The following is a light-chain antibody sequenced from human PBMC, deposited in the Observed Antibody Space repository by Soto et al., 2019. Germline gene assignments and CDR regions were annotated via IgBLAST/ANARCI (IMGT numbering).Light chain of an antibody. J-gene: IGKJ1*01. V-gene: IGKV4-1*01. Sequence: DIVMTQSPDSLAVSLGERATINCKSSQSVLYSSNNKHYLAWYQQKPGQPPKLLIYWASTRESGVPDRFSGSGSGTDFTLTISSLQAEDVAVYYCQQDYDAHQNFGQGTKVEIK. CDR1: QSVLYSSNNKHY. CDR2: WAS. CDR3: QQDYDAHQN.